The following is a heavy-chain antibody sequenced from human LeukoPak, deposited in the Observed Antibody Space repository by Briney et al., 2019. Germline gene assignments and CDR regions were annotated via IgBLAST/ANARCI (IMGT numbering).Heavy chain of an antibody. J-gene: IGHJ4*02. CDR3: AKPGRYGSGEGHFGY. D-gene: IGHD3-10*01. CDR1: GFTFSSYG. V-gene: IGHV3-30*02. Sequence: SGGSLRLSCAASGFTFSSYGMHWVRQAPGKGLEWVAFIRYDGSNKYYADSVKGRFTISRDNSKNTLYLQMNSLRAEDTAVYYCAKPGRYGSGEGHFGYWGQGTLVTVSS. CDR2: IRYDGSNK.